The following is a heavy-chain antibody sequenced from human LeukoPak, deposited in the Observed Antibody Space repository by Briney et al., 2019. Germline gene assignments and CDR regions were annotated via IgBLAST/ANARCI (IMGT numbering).Heavy chain of an antibody. Sequence: SETLSLTSTVSGGSLSGYYWSWIRPPPGKGREWVGYIYYRGSTKYNPSLKSRVTMSVDTSKDQFSLKLGSVTAADTAVYYCARGGLENGYHSNDGFDIWGQGTMVTVSS. D-gene: IGHD3-22*01. CDR3: ARGGLENGYHSNDGFDI. V-gene: IGHV4-59*01. CDR1: GGSLSGYY. J-gene: IGHJ3*02. CDR2: IYYRGST.